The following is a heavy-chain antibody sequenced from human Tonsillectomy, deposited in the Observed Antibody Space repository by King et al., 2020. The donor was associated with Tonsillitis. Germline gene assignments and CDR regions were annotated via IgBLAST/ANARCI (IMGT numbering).Heavy chain of an antibody. CDR2: INIDGGSI. D-gene: IGHD2-21*02. J-gene: IGHJ3*02. V-gene: IGHV3-74*01. CDR1: GFTFSDYW. CDR3: ARVTTGAFDI. Sequence: VQLVESGGGLVQPGGSLRLSCAGSGFTFSDYWMHWVRQAPGKGLVWVSGINIDGGSIIYADSVKGRITITRDIAKNTLYLQMNGLRAEDTAVYYCARVTTGAFDIWGQGTMVTVSS.